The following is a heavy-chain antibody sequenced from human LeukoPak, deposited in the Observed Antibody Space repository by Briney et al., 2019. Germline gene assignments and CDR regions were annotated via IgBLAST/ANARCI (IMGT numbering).Heavy chain of an antibody. D-gene: IGHD2-2*02. CDR1: GYTFTSYG. Sequence: ASVKVSCKASGYTFTSYGISWVRQAPGQGLEWMGWISAYNGNTNYAQKLQGRVTMHTDTSTSTAYMELRSLRSDDTAVYYCARDLGCSSTSCYTNLDYWGQGTLVTVSS. CDR3: ARDLGCSSTSCYTNLDY. CDR2: ISAYNGNT. J-gene: IGHJ4*02. V-gene: IGHV1-18*01.